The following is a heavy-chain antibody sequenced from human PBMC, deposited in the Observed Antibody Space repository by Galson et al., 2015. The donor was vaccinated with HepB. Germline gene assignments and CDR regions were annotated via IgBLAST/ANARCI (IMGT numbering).Heavy chain of an antibody. D-gene: IGHD6-19*01. CDR3: AREPYSSGWHYFDY. CDR1: GFTFSSYS. J-gene: IGHJ4*02. V-gene: IGHV3-48*01. CDR2: ISSSSSPI. Sequence: SLRLSCAASGFTFSSYSMNWVRQAPGKGLEWVSHISSSSSPIYYAESVKGRFTISRDNAKNSLYLQINSLRAEDTAVYYCAREPYSSGWHYFDYWGQGTLVTVSS.